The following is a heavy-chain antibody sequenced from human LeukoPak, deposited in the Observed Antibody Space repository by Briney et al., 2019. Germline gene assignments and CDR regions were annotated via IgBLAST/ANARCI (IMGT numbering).Heavy chain of an antibody. CDR1: GGSISSSGYY. Sequence: SETLSLTCSVSGGSISSSGYYWGWIRQPPGKGLEWIGNIYYSGSTYYNPSLKSRLTISVDTSKNQFSLKLSSVTVADTAVYYCATTYCGGDCYPAWWGQGTLVTVSS. CDR3: ATTYCGGDCYPAW. V-gene: IGHV4-39*01. CDR2: IYYSGST. J-gene: IGHJ4*02. D-gene: IGHD2-21*02.